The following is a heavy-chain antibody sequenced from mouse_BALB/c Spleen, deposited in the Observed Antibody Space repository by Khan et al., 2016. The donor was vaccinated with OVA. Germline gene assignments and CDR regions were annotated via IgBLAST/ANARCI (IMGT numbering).Heavy chain of an antibody. CDR3: ARVYGGDFDY. CDR2: ISYNGNP. J-gene: IGHJ2*01. CDR1: GYSITTDYA. Sequence: EVQLVESGPGLVKPSQSLSLTCTVTGYSITTDYAWNWIRQFPENKLEWMGFISYNGNPKYNPSLKSRISITRDTSKNQFFLQLKSVTTEDTARYYCARVYGGDFDYWGQGTTLTVSS. D-gene: IGHD1-1*01. V-gene: IGHV3-2*02.